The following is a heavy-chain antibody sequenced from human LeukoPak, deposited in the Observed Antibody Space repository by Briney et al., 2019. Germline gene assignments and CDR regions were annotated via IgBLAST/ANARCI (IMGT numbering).Heavy chain of an antibody. J-gene: IGHJ4*02. Sequence: SETLSLTCTVSGGSISSYYWSWIRQPPGKGLEWIGYIYYSGSTNYNPSLKSRVTISVDTSKNRFSLKLSSVTAADTAVYYCARDVRAFDYWGQGTLVTVSS. V-gene: IGHV4-59*01. CDR3: ARDVRAFDY. CDR2: IYYSGST. CDR1: GGSISSYY. D-gene: IGHD3-16*02.